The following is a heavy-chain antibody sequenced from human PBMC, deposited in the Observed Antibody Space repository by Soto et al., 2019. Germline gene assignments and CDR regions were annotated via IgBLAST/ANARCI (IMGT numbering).Heavy chain of an antibody. CDR1: SGSISSGGYF. CDR2: IYYRGNT. V-gene: IGHV4-39*01. D-gene: IGHD2-15*01. Sequence: QLQESGPGLVKPSETLSLTCTVSSGSISSGGYFWGWIRQPPGEGLEWIGSIYYRGNTNNNPSLKSRVTISVDTSKNQFSLTLDAVTATDTAFYYCARHWNFCSGGDCDDNWFGPCGQGILVTVSS. CDR3: ARHWNFCSGGDCDDNWFGP. J-gene: IGHJ5*02.